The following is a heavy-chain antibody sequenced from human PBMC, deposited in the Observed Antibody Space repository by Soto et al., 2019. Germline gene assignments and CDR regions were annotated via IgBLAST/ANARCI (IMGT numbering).Heavy chain of an antibody. CDR3: ASRAETCGGNGFGADKYYFDF. J-gene: IGHJ4*01. CDR2: MNPNTGNS. D-gene: IGHD1-1*01. Sequence: ASVKVSCKASGYTFTSYDIYWVRQATGQGLEWMGWMNPNTGNSGYAQKFQGRVTVTSDTSINTVHMELSSLRSEDTAVYYCASRAETCGGNGFGADKYYFDFWGQGTLVTVSS. CDR1: GYTFTSYD. V-gene: IGHV1-8*01.